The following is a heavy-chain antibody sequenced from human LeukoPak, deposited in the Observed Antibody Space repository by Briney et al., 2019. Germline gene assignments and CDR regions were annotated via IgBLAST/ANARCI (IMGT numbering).Heavy chain of an antibody. CDR3: AKDGGYSYGYRGYFDY. CDR1: GFTFSSYG. Sequence: GGSLRLSCAASGFTFSSYGMSWVRQAPGKGLEWVSAISGSGGSTYYADSVKGWFTISRDNSKNTLYLQMNSLRAEGTAVYYCAKDGGYSYGYRGYFDYWGQGTLVTVSS. D-gene: IGHD5-18*01. CDR2: ISGSGGST. J-gene: IGHJ4*02. V-gene: IGHV3-23*01.